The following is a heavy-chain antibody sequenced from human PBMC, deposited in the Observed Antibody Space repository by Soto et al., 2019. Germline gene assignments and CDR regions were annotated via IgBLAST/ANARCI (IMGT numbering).Heavy chain of an antibody. Sequence: QVHLVQSGAEVKKPGASVKVSCKGSGYTFTTYGITWVRQAPGQGLEWMGWISAHNGNTNYAQKLQGRVTVTRDTSTSTAYMELRRLRSGDTAVYYCARGRYGDYWGQGALVTVSS. D-gene: IGHD1-1*01. CDR2: ISAHNGNT. CDR1: GYTFTTYG. J-gene: IGHJ4*02. CDR3: ARGRYGDY. V-gene: IGHV1-18*01.